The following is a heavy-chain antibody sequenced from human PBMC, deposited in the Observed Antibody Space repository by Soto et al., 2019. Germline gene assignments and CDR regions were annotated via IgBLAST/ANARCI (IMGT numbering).Heavy chain of an antibody. V-gene: IGHV4-30-4*01. CDR3: ARYNGDYRFDY. D-gene: IGHD4-17*01. Sequence: QVQLQESGPGLVKPSQTLSLTCTVSGGSISSGDYYWSWIRQPPGKGLEWIGYSYYRGSTYYNPSFTSRVTISVDTSKNQCSLKLSSVTAADTAVYYCARYNGDYRFDYWGQGPLVTVSS. J-gene: IGHJ4*02. CDR2: SYYRGST. CDR1: GGSISSGDYY.